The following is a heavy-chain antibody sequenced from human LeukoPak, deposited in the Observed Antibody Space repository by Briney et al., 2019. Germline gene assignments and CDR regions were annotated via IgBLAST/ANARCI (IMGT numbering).Heavy chain of an antibody. D-gene: IGHD6-6*01. J-gene: IGHJ4*02. CDR1: GGSISGNYY. CDR2: ISPSGST. V-gene: IGHV4-61*02. Sequence: SETLSLTCIVSGGSISGNYYWSWIRQPAGKGLEWIGRISPSGSTKYNPSLKSRVTISVDTSKNQFSLRLSSVTAADPAVYYCARVRYSSSAGAPFFDYWGQGTLVTVSS. CDR3: ARVRYSSSAGAPFFDY.